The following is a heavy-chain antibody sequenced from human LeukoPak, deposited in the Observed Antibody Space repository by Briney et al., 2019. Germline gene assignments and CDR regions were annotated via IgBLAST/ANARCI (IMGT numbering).Heavy chain of an antibody. CDR3: AKDIAAAGDY. V-gene: IGHV3-23*01. D-gene: IGHD6-13*01. Sequence: QPGGSLRLSCAASGFIFSSYALTWVRQAPGKGLEWVSVISGSGSSRYYADSVKGRFTFSRDNSKNTVFLQMNSLRVEDTAIYYCAKDIAAAGDYWGQGTLVTVPS. J-gene: IGHJ4*02. CDR2: ISGSGSSR. CDR1: GFIFSSYA.